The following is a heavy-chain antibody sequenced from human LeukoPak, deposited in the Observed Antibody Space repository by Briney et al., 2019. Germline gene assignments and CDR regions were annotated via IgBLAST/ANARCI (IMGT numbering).Heavy chain of an antibody. J-gene: IGHJ4*02. Sequence: ASVKVSCKASGGTFSSYGISWVRQAPGQGLEWMGWISAYNGNTNYAQKLQGRVTMTTDTSTSTAYMELRSLRSDDTAVYYCARAARYSSSEGSGYWGQGTLVTVSS. D-gene: IGHD6-13*01. V-gene: IGHV1-18*01. CDR1: GGTFSSYG. CDR3: ARAARYSSSEGSGY. CDR2: ISAYNGNT.